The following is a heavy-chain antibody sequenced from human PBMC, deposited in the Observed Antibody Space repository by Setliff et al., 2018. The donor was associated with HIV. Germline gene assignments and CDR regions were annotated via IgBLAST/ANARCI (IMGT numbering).Heavy chain of an antibody. V-gene: IGHV4-59*01. J-gene: IGHJ4*02. CDR2: IYYSGST. CDR3: ARGPSLQTTLFDY. CDR1: GGSISRYY. Sequence: SETLSLTCTVSGGSISRYYWSWIRQPPGKGLEWIGYIYYSGSTNSNPSLKSRVTISVDTSKNQFSLKLTSVTAADTAVYYCARGPSLQTTLFDYWGQGTLVTVSS.